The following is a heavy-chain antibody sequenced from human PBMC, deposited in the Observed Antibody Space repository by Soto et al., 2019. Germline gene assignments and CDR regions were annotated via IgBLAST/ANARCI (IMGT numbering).Heavy chain of an antibody. J-gene: IGHJ4*02. V-gene: IGHV3-23*01. CDR1: GFTFSSYA. CDR2: ISTSASSTYYA. D-gene: IGHD1-7*01. CDR3: AKGGTGATGYLDY. Sequence: EVQLLESGGGWVQPGGSLRLSCAASGFTFSSYAMSWVRQAPGKGLEWVSAISTSASSTYYAYYADSVKGRFTSSRDKSRNTLYLQMNSLRAEDTAVYDCAKGGTGATGYLDYWGQGTLVTVSS.